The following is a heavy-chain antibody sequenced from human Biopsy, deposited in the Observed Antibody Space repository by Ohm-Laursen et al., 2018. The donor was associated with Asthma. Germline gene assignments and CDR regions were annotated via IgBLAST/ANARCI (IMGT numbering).Heavy chain of an antibody. D-gene: IGHD2/OR15-2a*01. CDR3: ARSYDSDSYPVLVLDY. Sequence: SSVKVSCKASGGSFSNFAFSWVRQAPGQGLEWMGTIFTNFDITSYAEKFQGRVTITADKSTSTSYMELSRLRSEDTAVYYCARSYDSDSYPVLVLDYWGQGTLVTVSS. CDR2: IFTNFDIT. CDR1: GGSFSNFA. J-gene: IGHJ4*02. V-gene: IGHV1-69*04.